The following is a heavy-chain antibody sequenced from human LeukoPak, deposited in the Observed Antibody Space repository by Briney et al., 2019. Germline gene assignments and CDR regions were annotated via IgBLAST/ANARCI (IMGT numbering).Heavy chain of an antibody. CDR2: ISGSGGSN. Sequence: GGSLRLSCAASGFTFSSYAMIWVRQAPGKGLEWVSAISGSGGSNYYADSVKGRFTISRDNSKNTLYLQMNSLRAEDTAVYYCARDPLFCSGGSCYLAYFDYWGQGTLVTVSS. CDR1: GFTFSSYA. CDR3: ARDPLFCSGGSCYLAYFDY. J-gene: IGHJ4*02. V-gene: IGHV3-23*01. D-gene: IGHD2-15*01.